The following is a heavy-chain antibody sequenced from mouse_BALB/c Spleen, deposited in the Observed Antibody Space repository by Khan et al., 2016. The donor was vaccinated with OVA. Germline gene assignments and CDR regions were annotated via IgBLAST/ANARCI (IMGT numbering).Heavy chain of an antibody. CDR2: INSGGYYT. CDR1: GFTFSTYG. J-gene: IGHJ3*01. CDR3: ASHLTGSFAY. Sequence: EVELVESGGDLMKPGGSLKLSCAASGFTFSTYGMSWVRQTPDKRLEWVATINSGGYYTYFPDNVQGRFTISRNNAKNTLYLQMSSLKSEDTAMYYCASHLTGSFAYWGQGTLVTVSA. D-gene: IGHD4-1*01. V-gene: IGHV5-6*01.